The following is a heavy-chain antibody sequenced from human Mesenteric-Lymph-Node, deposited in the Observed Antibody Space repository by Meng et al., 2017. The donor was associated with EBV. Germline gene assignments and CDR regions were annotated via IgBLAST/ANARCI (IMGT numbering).Heavy chain of an antibody. J-gene: IGHJ4*02. V-gene: IGHV4-61*08. CDR3: ARQEVGANFDY. CDR1: GDSVSNRDYY. CDR2: IYYSGST. D-gene: IGHD1-26*01. Sequence: QVQLQEPGPGVVNPSETLYLTCTVSGDSVSNRDYYWSWVRQPPGKGLEWIGYIYYSGSTSYNPSLKSRITISLDKSKNDFSLKLSSVTAADTAVYYCARQEVGANFDYWGQGTLVTVSS.